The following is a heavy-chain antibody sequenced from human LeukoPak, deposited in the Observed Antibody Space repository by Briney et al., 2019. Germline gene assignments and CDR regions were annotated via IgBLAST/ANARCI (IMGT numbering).Heavy chain of an antibody. J-gene: IGHJ3*02. CDR3: ARDRSSGYYAFDI. CDR1: GFTFRSYA. CDR2: ITYNSGTI. V-gene: IGHV3-48*01. D-gene: IGHD3-22*01. Sequence: GGSLRLSCAASGFTFRSYAMQWVRQAPGKGLEWVSYITYNSGTIFYADSVKGRFTISRDNAKDSLYLQMNSLRAEDTAVYYCARDRSSGYYAFDIWGQGTMVTVSS.